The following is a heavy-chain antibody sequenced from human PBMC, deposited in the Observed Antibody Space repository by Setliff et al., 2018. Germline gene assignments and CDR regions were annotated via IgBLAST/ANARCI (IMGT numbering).Heavy chain of an antibody. D-gene: IGHD3-22*01. CDR1: DGFLSTYY. CDR2: VYYSGTA. Sequence: SETLSLTCTVSDGFLSTYYWSWIRQPPGKGLEFIGYVYYSGTANYSPSLRSRLTISVDTSKNQFSLKLRSVTAADTAVYFCARDDPNHYDVSGYSVGYFDYWGLGTPVTVSS. V-gene: IGHV4-59*01. J-gene: IGHJ4*02. CDR3: ARDDPNHYDVSGYSVGYFDY.